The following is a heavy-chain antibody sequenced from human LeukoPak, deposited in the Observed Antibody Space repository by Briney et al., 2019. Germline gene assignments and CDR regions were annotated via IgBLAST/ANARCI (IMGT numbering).Heavy chain of an antibody. V-gene: IGHV4-59*01. J-gene: IGHJ4*02. Sequence: PETPSLTCTVSGGSISSYYWSWIRQPPGKGLEWIGYIYYTGSTNYNPSLKSRVTISVDTSKNQLSLKLSSVTAADTAVYYCARGAPGGNDYGDYWGQGTLVTVSS. CDR2: IYYTGST. CDR3: ARGAPGGNDYGDY. CDR1: GGSISSYY.